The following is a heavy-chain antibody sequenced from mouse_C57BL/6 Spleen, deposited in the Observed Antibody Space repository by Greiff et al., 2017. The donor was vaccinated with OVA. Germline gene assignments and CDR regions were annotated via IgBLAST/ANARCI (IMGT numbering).Heavy chain of an antibody. Sequence: QVHVKQSGAELVRPGASVTLSCKASGYTFTDYEMHWVKQTPVHGLEWIGAIDPETGGTDYNQKFKGKAILTADKSSSTAYMELRSLTSEDSAVYYCSSYAMDYWGQGTSVTVSS. V-gene: IGHV1-15*01. CDR3: SSYAMDY. CDR2: IDPETGGT. CDR1: GYTFTDYE. J-gene: IGHJ4*01.